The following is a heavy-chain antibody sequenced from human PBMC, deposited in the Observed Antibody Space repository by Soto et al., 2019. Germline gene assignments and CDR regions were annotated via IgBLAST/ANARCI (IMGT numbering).Heavy chain of an antibody. V-gene: IGHV3-23*01. CDR2: ISGSGDAT. CDR1: GFTFSAYA. J-gene: IGHJ4*02. D-gene: IGHD2-2*02. Sequence: EVQLLESGGGVVQPGGSLRLSCAASGFTFSAYAMTWVRQAPGKGLEWVSVISGSGDATYCADSVKGRFTISRDNSKNTLYLQMNSLRAEDTAVYYCARQDYITTWYLNYWCQGTLVTVSS. CDR3: ARQDYITTWYLNY.